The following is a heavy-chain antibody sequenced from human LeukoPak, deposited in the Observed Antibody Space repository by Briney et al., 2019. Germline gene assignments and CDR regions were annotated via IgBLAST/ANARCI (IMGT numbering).Heavy chain of an antibody. V-gene: IGHV4-4*09. CDR1: GGSISSYY. CDR2: IYTSGST. J-gene: IGHJ4*02. CDR3: ARGFANFDY. Sequence: SETLSLTCTVSGGSISSYYWSWIRQPPGKGLEWIGYIYTSGSTNYNPSLKSRVTISVDASKNQFSLKLSSVTAADTAVYYCARGFANFDYWGQGTLVTVSS.